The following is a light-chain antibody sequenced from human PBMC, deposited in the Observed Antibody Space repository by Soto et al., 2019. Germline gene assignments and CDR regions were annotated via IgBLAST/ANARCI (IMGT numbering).Light chain of an antibody. CDR1: SSDIGSNNY. Sequence: QSALTQPASVSGSPGQSITISCTGTSSDIGSNNYVSWFQQRPGKAPTLIIYEVSNRPSGVSTHFSGSKSGNTASLTISGLLPEDEAEYYGSSYTTTTRLFGGGTKLTV. V-gene: IGLV2-14*01. CDR2: EVS. J-gene: IGLJ3*02. CDR3: SSYTTTTRL.